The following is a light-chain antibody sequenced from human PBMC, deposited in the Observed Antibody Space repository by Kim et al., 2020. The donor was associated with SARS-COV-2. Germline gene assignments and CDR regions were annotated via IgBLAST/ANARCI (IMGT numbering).Light chain of an antibody. J-gene: IGKJ1*01. V-gene: IGKV1-39*01. Sequence: SVGDRVTITCRASQSISSYLNWYQQKPGKAPKLLIYAASSLQSGVPSRFSGSGSGTDFTLTISSLQPEDFATYYCQQSYSTLTWTFGQGTKVDIK. CDR3: QQSYSTLTWT. CDR2: AAS. CDR1: QSISSY.